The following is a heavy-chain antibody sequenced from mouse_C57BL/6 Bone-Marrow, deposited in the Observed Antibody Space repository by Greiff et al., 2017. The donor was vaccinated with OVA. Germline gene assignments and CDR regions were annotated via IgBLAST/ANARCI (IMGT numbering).Heavy chain of an antibody. CDR2: ISSGGSYT. Sequence: EVKLVESGGDLVKPGGSLKLSCAASGFTFSSYGMSWVRQTPDKRLEWVATISSGGSYTYYPDSVKGRFTISRDNAKNTLYLQMSSLKSEDTAMYYGARQSTTVVADENYYAMDDWGQGTSVTVSS. J-gene: IGHJ4*01. V-gene: IGHV5-6*02. D-gene: IGHD1-1*01. CDR3: ARQSTTVVADENYYAMDD. CDR1: GFTFSSYG.